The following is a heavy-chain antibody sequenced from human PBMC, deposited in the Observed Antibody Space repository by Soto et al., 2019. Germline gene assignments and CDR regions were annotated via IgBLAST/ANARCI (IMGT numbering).Heavy chain of an antibody. CDR2: ISDDGSIA. CDR3: ARGPRVSSTGTGAH. Sequence: PGGSLRLSCAVSGFTFSAYWMHWVRQVPGKGLTWVSRISDDGSIATYADSVKGRFVISRDNAKNSLYLEMNTLRADDSGLYYCARGPRVSSTGTGAHWGRGTLVTVSS. V-gene: IGHV3-74*01. J-gene: IGHJ4*02. D-gene: IGHD1-1*01. CDR1: GFTFSAYW.